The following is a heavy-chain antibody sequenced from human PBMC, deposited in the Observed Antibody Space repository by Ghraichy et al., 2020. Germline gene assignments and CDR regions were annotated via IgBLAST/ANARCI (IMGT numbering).Heavy chain of an antibody. CDR2: IKQDGSEK. Sequence: GGSLRLSCAASGFTFSSYWMSWVRQAPGKGLEWVANIKQDGSEKYYVDSVKGRFTISRDNAKNSLYLQMNSLRAEDTAVYYCARDPSSITIFGVVIWDYYYYGMDVWGQGTTVTVSS. J-gene: IGHJ6*02. CDR1: GFTFSSYW. D-gene: IGHD3-3*01. V-gene: IGHV3-7*01. CDR3: ARDPSSITIFGVVIWDYYYYGMDV.